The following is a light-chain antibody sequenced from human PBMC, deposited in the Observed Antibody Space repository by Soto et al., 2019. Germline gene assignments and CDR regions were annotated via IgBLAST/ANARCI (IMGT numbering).Light chain of an antibody. V-gene: IGLV1-40*01. CDR1: SSNIGAGYD. CDR2: GNN. J-gene: IGLJ2*01. CDR3: LSFDSSLSVV. Sequence: QSVLTQPPSVSGAPGQRVTISCTGSSSNIGAGYDVHWYQQLPGRAPKLLIYGNNNRPSGVPDRFSGSKSGTSASLAITGIQAEDEADYYCLSFDSSLSVVFGGGTKLTVL.